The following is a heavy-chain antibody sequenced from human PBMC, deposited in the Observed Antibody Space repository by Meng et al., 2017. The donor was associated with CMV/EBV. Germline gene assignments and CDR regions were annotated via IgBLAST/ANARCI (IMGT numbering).Heavy chain of an antibody. CDR2: IIPIFGTA. CDR3: ARGQGFLEWLSPLD. CDR1: GGTFSSYA. Sequence: SVKVSCKASGGTFSSYAISWVRQAPGQGLEWMGGIIPIFGTANYAQKFQGKVTITTDESTSTAYMELSSLRSEDTAVYYCARGQGFLEWLSPLDWGQGTLVTVSS. J-gene: IGHJ4*02. D-gene: IGHD3-3*01. V-gene: IGHV1-69*05.